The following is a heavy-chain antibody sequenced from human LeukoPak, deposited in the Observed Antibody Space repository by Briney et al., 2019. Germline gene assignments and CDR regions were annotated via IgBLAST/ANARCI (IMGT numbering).Heavy chain of an antibody. CDR1: GFTFSSYA. Sequence: QSGGSLRLSCAASGFTFSSYAMHWVRQAPGKGLEWVAVIWYDGSNKYYADSVKGRFTISRDNSKNTLYLQMNSLRAEDTAVYYCARDGRRKGFWSGDRYYYGMDVWGQGTTVTVSS. J-gene: IGHJ6*02. D-gene: IGHD3-3*01. CDR3: ARDGRRKGFWSGDRYYYGMDV. V-gene: IGHV3-33*08. CDR2: IWYDGSNK.